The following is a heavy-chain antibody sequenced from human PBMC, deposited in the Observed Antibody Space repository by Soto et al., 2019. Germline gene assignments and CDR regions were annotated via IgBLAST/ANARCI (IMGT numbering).Heavy chain of an antibody. CDR1: GFTFSSYG. J-gene: IGHJ4*02. Sequence: PGGSLRLSCAASGFTFSSYGMHWVRQAPGKGLEWVAVIWYDGSNKYYADSVKGRFTISRDNSKNTLYLQMNSLRAEDTAVYYCTRENPVTGIAAAGPEPNFDYWGQGTLVTVSS. V-gene: IGHV3-33*01. CDR3: TRENPVTGIAAAGPEPNFDY. D-gene: IGHD6-13*01. CDR2: IWYDGSNK.